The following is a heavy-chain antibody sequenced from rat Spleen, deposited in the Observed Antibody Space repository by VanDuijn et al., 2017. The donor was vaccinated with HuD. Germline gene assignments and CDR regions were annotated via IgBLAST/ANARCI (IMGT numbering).Heavy chain of an antibody. Sequence: EVQLVESDGGLVQPGRSLKLSCAASGFTYSNYVMAWVRQAPGKGLEWVASITNAAGKVYYPDSVKGRFTISRDNAKSSLYLQMDSLRSEDTATYYCTTGDYGYTRLFVYWGQGTLVTVSS. J-gene: IGHJ3*01. CDR3: TTGDYGYTRLFVY. CDR1: GFTYSNYV. CDR2: ITNAAGKV. D-gene: IGHD1-9*01. V-gene: IGHV5-20*01.